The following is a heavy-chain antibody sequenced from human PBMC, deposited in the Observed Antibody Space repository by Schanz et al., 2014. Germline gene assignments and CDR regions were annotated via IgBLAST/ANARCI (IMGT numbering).Heavy chain of an antibody. Sequence: EVQLVESGGGLVQPGGSLRLSCAASGFTFSVYWMHWVRQPPGKGLVSVSRISGDGTTTSYADSVKGRFTISRDNAKNTLYLQMYSLRAEDTAVYYCARALAQSRMAFDIWGQGTMVTVSS. V-gene: IGHV3-74*01. D-gene: IGHD6-19*01. CDR1: GFTFSVYW. J-gene: IGHJ3*02. CDR3: ARALAQSRMAFDI. CDR2: ISGDGTTT.